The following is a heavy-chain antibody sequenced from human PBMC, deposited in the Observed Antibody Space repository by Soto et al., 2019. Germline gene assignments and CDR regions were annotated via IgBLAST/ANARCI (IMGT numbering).Heavy chain of an antibody. Sequence: QVQLQESGPGLVKPTGTLSLTSAVSGDSVSSPHYWGWIRQPPGKGLEWIGEVFHTGTTSYNPSLRSRVTISRDKSNNQFSLYLSSVTAADTAVCYCARSAGWYAVHSWGPGTLVIV. D-gene: IGHD6-13*01. J-gene: IGHJ4*02. V-gene: IGHV4-4*02. CDR2: VFHTGTT. CDR3: ARSAGWYAVHS. CDR1: GDSVSSPHY.